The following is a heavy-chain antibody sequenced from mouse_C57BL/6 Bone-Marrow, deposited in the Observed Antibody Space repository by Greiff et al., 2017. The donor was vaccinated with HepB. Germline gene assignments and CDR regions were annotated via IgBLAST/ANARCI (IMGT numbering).Heavy chain of an antibody. J-gene: IGHJ4*01. V-gene: IGHV1-69*01. CDR2: IDPSDSYT. CDR1: GYTFTSYW. D-gene: IGHD2-10*01. Sequence: VQLQQPGAELVMPGASVKLSCKASGYTFTSYWMHWVKQRPGQGLEWIGEIDPSDSYTNYNQKFKGKSTLTVDKSSSTAYMQLRSLTSEDSAVYYCARSGPYYGNFYYAMDYWGQGTSVTVSS. CDR3: ARSGPYYGNFYYAMDY.